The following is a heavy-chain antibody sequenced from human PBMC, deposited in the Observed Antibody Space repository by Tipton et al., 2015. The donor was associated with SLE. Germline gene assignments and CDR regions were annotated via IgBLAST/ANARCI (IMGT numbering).Heavy chain of an antibody. J-gene: IGHJ4*02. CDR2: INHSGST. V-gene: IGHV4-34*01. Sequence: TLSLTCAVYGGSFSGYYWSWIRQPPGKGLEWIGEINHSGSTNYNPSLKSRVTISVDTSKNQFSLKLSSVTAADTAVYYCATLRGILSSGGDYWGQGTRVTVST. CDR3: ATLRGILSSGGDY. D-gene: IGHD2-15*01. CDR1: GGSFSGYY.